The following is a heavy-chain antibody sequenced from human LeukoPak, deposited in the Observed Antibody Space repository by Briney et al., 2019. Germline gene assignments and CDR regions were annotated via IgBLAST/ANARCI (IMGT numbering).Heavy chain of an antibody. CDR3: ARDLYSGYDGNAFDM. Sequence: GGSLRLSCAASGFTFSSYAMSWVRQAPGKGLEWVALISYDGSNKYYADPVKGRFTISRDNSKNTLYLQMNSLRAEDTAVYYCARDLYSGYDGNAFDMWGQGTMVTVSS. V-gene: IGHV3-30*03. CDR2: ISYDGSNK. D-gene: IGHD5-12*01. J-gene: IGHJ3*02. CDR1: GFTFSSYA.